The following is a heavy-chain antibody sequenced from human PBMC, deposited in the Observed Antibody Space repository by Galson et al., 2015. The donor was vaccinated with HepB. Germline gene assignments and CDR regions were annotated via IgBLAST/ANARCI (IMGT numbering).Heavy chain of an antibody. V-gene: IGHV4-30-2*01. J-gene: IGHJ6*03. D-gene: IGHD3-3*01. CDR2: IYHSGIT. CDR1: GGSISSGGFS. CDR3: ARGIASGYRSYFYYKDV. Sequence: TLSLTCAVSGGSISSGGFSWSWIRQPPGKGLEWIGNIYHSGITYYNPSLKSRVTISVDRSKNQFSLKLISVTAADTAVYYCARGIASGYRSYFYYKDVWGKGTTVTVSS.